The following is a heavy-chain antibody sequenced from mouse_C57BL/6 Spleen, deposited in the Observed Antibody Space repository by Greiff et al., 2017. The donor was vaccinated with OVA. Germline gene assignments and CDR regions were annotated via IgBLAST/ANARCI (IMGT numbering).Heavy chain of an antibody. D-gene: IGHD1-1*01. V-gene: IGHV1-55*01. CDR2: IYPGSGST. CDR1: GYTFTSYW. CDR3: ARRDYYGSTHYAMDY. J-gene: IGHJ4*01. Sequence: QVQLQQPGAELVKPGASVKMSCKASGYTFTSYWITWVKQRPGQGLEWIGDIYPGSGSTNYNEKFKSKATLTVDTSSSTAYMQLSSLTSEDSAVYYCARRDYYGSTHYAMDYWGQGTSVTVSS.